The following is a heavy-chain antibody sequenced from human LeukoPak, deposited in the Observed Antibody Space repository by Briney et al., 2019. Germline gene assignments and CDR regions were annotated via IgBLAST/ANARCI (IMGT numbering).Heavy chain of an antibody. J-gene: IGHJ4*02. CDR3: ARADYGVYDSDY. Sequence: SETLSLTCAVYGGSFSGYYWSWIRQPPGKGLEWIGEINHSGSTNYIPSLKSRVTISVDTSKNQFSLKLSSVTAADTAVYYCARADYGVYDSDYWGQGTLVTVSS. V-gene: IGHV4-34*01. D-gene: IGHD4-17*01. CDR2: INHSGST. CDR1: GGSFSGYY.